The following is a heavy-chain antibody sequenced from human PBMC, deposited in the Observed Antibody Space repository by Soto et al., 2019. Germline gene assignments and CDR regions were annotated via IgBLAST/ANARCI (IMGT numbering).Heavy chain of an antibody. Sequence: EVQLLESGGGLVQPGGSLRLSCAASGFTFSIYAMSWVRQAPGKGLEWVSVISGSGGSTYYADSVKGWFTISRDNSKSKLYLQMNSLRAEDTAVYYCAKGPPSGWYFFDYWGQGTLVTVSS. J-gene: IGHJ4*02. CDR3: AKGPPSGWYFFDY. V-gene: IGHV3-23*01. CDR2: ISGSGGST. CDR1: GFTFSIYA. D-gene: IGHD6-19*01.